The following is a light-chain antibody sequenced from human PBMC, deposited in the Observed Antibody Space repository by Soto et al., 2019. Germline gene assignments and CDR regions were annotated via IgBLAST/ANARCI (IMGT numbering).Light chain of an antibody. Sequence: EIVLTQSPGTLSLSPGERATLSCRASQSVSSSYLAWYQQKPGQAPRLLIYGASSRATGIPDRFSGSGSGTDFTLTISRLEPEDFAVYYCQQYPGYTFGQGTKLEIE. J-gene: IGKJ2*01. CDR1: QSVSSSY. CDR2: GAS. CDR3: QQYPGYT. V-gene: IGKV3-20*01.